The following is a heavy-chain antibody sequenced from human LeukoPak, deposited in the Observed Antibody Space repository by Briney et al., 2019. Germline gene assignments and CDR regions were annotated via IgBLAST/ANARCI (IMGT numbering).Heavy chain of an antibody. CDR3: AREPRLNYYYGMDV. CDR1: GGTFSSYA. J-gene: IGHJ6*02. Sequence: SVTVSCKASGGTFSSYAISWVRQAPGQGLEWMGGIIPIFGTANYAQKFQGRVTITADESTSTAYMELSSLRSEDTAMYYCAREPRLNYYYGMDVWGQGTTVTVSS. V-gene: IGHV1-69*13. CDR2: IIPIFGTA.